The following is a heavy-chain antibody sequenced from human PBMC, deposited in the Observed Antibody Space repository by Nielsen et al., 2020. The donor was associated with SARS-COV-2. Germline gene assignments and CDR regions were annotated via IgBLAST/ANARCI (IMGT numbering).Heavy chain of an antibody. CDR2: IYYSGST. D-gene: IGHD1-26*01. CDR3: ARNSGSYYDGMDLDY. J-gene: IGHJ4*02. Sequence: SETLSLTCTVSGGSVSSGSYYWSWIRQPPGKGLEWIGYIYYSGSTNYNPSLKSRVTISVDTSKNQFSLKLSSVTAADTAVYYCARNSGSYYDGMDLDYWGQGTLVTVSS. V-gene: IGHV4-61*01. CDR1: GGSVSSGSYY.